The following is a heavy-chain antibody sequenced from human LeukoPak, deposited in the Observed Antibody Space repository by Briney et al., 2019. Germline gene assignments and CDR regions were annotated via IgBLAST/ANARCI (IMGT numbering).Heavy chain of an antibody. Sequence: GGSLRLSCAASGFTFSNAWMSWVRQAPGKGLEWVGRIKSKTDGGTTDYAAPVKGRFTISRDDSKNTLYLQMNSLKTDETAVYYCTTDGLAAADDLDYWGQGTLVPVSS. CDR1: GFTFSNAW. CDR2: IKSKTDGGTT. D-gene: IGHD6-13*01. J-gene: IGHJ4*02. CDR3: TTDGLAAADDLDY. V-gene: IGHV3-15*01.